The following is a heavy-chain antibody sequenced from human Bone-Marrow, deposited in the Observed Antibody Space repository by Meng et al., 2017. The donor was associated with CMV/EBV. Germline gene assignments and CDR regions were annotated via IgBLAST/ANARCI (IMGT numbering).Heavy chain of an antibody. D-gene: IGHD2-2*01. CDR2: IKPDEIEI. J-gene: IGHJ4*02. CDR3: ARGDCSSTSCPLGY. CDR1: GLNFNRW. Sequence: GGSLRLSCAASGLNFNRWMSWVRQAPGKGLEWVAMIKPDEIEIHYVDSVKGRFTISRDNAKNSLYLQMNSLRAEDTALYYCARGDCSSTSCPLGYWGQGTLVTVSS. V-gene: IGHV3-7*03.